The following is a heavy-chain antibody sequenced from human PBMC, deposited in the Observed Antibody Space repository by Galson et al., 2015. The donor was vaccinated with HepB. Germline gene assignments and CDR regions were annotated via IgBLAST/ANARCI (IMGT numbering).Heavy chain of an antibody. V-gene: IGHV4-39*01. Sequence: SETLSLTCTVSGGSISSSNSYWGWIRQPPGKGLEWIGSTYYGGSTYYNPSLKSRVTISVDTSETRFSLKLSYVTAADTSVYYCARGGRYCSSTVCFAGYYYYYMDVWGKGTTVTVSS. CDR3: ARGGRYCSSTVCFAGYYYYYMDV. CDR1: GGSISSSNSY. D-gene: IGHD2-2*01. CDR2: TYYGGST. J-gene: IGHJ6*03.